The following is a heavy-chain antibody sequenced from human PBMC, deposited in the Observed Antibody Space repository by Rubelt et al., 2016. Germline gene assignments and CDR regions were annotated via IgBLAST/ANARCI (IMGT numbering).Heavy chain of an antibody. CDR3: ARGGYGKFDY. V-gene: IGHV4-39*07. CDR1: GGSISSSSYY. Sequence: QLQLQESGPGLVKPSETLSLTCTVSGGSISSSSYYWSWIRQPPGKGLEWIGEINHSGSTNYNPSLKSRVTISVDTSKNQFSLKLSSVTAAGTAVYYCARGGYGKFDYWGQGTLVTVSS. CDR2: INHSGST. J-gene: IGHJ4*02. D-gene: IGHD2-15*01.